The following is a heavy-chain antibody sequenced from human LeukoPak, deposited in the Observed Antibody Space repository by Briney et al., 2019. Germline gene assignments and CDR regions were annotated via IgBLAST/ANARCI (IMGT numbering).Heavy chain of an antibody. V-gene: IGHV3-13*01. D-gene: IGHD5-12*01. Sequence: PGASLRLSCAASGFTFSSYDMHWVRQATGKGLEWVSAIGTAGDTYYPGSVKGRFTISRENAKNSLYLQMNSLRAGDTAVYYCARLGYDYDAFDIWGQGTMVTVSS. CDR3: ARLGYDYDAFDI. CDR1: GFTFSSYD. J-gene: IGHJ3*02. CDR2: IGTAGDT.